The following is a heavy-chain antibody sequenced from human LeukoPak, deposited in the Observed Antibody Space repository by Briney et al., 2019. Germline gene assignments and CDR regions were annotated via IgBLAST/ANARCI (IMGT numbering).Heavy chain of an antibody. CDR3: ARFLTHCSSTSCYLRGWFDP. V-gene: IGHV1-8*01. CDR1: GYTFTSYD. Sequence: ASVKVSCKASGYTFTSYDINWVRQATGQGLEWTGWMNPNSGNTGYAQKFQGRVTMTRNTSISTAYMELSSLRSEDTAVYYCARFLTHCSSTSCYLRGWFDPWGQGTLVTVSS. CDR2: MNPNSGNT. D-gene: IGHD2-2*01. J-gene: IGHJ5*02.